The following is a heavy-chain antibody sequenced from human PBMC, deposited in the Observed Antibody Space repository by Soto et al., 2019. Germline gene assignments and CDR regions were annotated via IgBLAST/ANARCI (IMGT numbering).Heavy chain of an antibody. Sequence: PSETLSLTCAVYGGSLSSYHWSWIRQSPGKGLEWIGEINESGGTNYSPSLKSRVTISVDTSKNQFSLTLNSVTAADTAVYYCASHRGSWGSFRYRWFDPWGQGTVVT. CDR2: INESGGT. V-gene: IGHV4-34*01. D-gene: IGHD3-16*02. CDR1: GGSLSSYH. J-gene: IGHJ5*02. CDR3: ASHRGSWGSFRYRWFDP.